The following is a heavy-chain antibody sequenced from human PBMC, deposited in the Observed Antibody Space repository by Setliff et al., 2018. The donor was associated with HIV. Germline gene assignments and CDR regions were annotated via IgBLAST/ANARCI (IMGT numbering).Heavy chain of an antibody. D-gene: IGHD3-16*01. CDR2: INWNGYKT. J-gene: IGHJ3*02. Sequence: GGSLRLSCEASGFAFDNYGMSWVRQAPGKGLEWVSGINWNGYKTGYVDSVKGRFTISRDNAKNSLYLQMNSLRAEDTAVYYCARDYVWGRRAFDIWGPGTMVTVSS. CDR1: GFAFDNYG. CDR3: ARDYVWGRRAFDI. V-gene: IGHV3-20*04.